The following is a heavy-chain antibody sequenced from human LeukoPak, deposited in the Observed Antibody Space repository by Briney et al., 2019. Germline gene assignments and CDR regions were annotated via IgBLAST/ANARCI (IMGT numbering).Heavy chain of an antibody. CDR2: IYYSGYT. V-gene: IGHV4-61*01. CDR1: GYSISSGYY. Sequence: PSETLSLTCTVSGYSISSGYYRSWIRQPPGKGLEGIGCIYYSGYTNYKSSLKSRVTISVDTSKNQFSLKLSSVTAADTAVYYCARTTMVRGTYYMDVWGKGTTVTVSS. D-gene: IGHD3-10*01. CDR3: ARTTMVRGTYYMDV. J-gene: IGHJ6*03.